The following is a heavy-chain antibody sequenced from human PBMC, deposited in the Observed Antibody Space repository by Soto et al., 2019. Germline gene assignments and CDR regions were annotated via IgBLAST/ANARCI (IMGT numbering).Heavy chain of an antibody. J-gene: IGHJ6*02. Sequence: PETLSLTCALYGGSFSGFYCIWIRQPPGKGLEWIVEINDSGTTNYNPSLKSRVTISADTSKTHFSLRLTSVTAADTAVYYCARETSQNVYSHYGMDVWGQGTTVTVSS. CDR2: INDSGTT. V-gene: IGHV4-34*01. CDR3: ARETSQNVYSHYGMDV. CDR1: GGSFSGFY.